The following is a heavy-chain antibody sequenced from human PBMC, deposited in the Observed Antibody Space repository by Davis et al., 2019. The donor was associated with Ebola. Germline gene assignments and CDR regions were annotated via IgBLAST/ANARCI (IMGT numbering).Heavy chain of an antibody. D-gene: IGHD3-16*01. CDR3: ARDPLLFGSVLDY. V-gene: IGHV3-7*01. J-gene: IGHJ4*02. CDR1: GFTFSSYW. CDR2: IKQDGSEK. Sequence: PGGSLRLSCAVSGFTFSSYWMSWVRQAPGKGLEWVANIKQDGSEKHYVDSVKGRFTISRDNAKNTLYLQMNSLRAEDTAVYYCARDPLLFGSVLDYWGQGTLVTVSS.